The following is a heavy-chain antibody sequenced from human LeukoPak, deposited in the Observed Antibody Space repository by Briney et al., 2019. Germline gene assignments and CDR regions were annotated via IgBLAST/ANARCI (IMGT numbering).Heavy chain of an antibody. CDR2: INPNSGGT. D-gene: IGHD3-22*01. CDR3: ARATPYDGSGYYPTEAFDY. V-gene: IGHV1-2*04. CDR1: GYTFTGYY. Sequence: GASVKVSCKASGYTFTGYYMHWVRQAPGQGLEWMGWINPNSGGTNYAQKFQGWVTMTRDTSISTAYMELSRLRSDDTAVYYRARATPYDGSGYYPTEAFDYWGQGTLVTVSS. J-gene: IGHJ4*02.